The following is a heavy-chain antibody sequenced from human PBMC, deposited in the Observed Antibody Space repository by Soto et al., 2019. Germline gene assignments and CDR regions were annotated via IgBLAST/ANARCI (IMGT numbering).Heavy chain of an antibody. D-gene: IGHD5-12*01. CDR3: ARQRDGYNYRYFDY. CDR1: GGSISSGGYY. CDR2: IYYSGST. J-gene: IGHJ4*02. V-gene: IGHV4-31*03. Sequence: QVQLQESGPGLVKPSQTLSLTCTISGGSISSGGYYWIWIRQRPGKGLEWIGYIYYSGSTYYNPSLKSRVTISVDTSKNQFSLKLRSVTAADTAVYYCARQRDGYNYRYFDYWGQGTLVTVSS.